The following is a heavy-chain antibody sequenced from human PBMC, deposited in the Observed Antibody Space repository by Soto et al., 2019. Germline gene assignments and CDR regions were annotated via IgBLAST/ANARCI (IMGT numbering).Heavy chain of an antibody. CDR3: ASALVKAVNRRGLGAHKWFDP. J-gene: IGHJ5*02. CDR1: GYTFTNYG. Sequence: ASVKVSCKASGYTFTNYGVAWVRQAPGHGLEWLGWISGYNGNTNYAQKFQGRVTMTRDTATSTAYMELKTLRSDDTATYFCASALVKAVNRRGLGAHKWFDPLGQGTLVTFSS. CDR2: ISGYNGNT. D-gene: IGHD3-10*01. V-gene: IGHV1-18*01.